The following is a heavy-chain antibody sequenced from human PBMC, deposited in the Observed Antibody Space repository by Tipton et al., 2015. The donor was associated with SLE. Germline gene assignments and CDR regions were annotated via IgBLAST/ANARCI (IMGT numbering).Heavy chain of an antibody. CDR2: IKSKTDGGTT. Sequence: SLRLSCAASGFTFSNAWMSWVRQAPGKGLEWVGRIKSKTDGGTTDYAAPVKGRFTISRDDSKNTLYLQMNSLKTEDTAVYYCTAKGKYYDSSGYYYHLRYYYYGMDVWGQGTTVPVSS. CDR1: GFTFSNAW. CDR3: TAKGKYYDSSGYYYHLRYYYYGMDV. D-gene: IGHD3-22*01. V-gene: IGHV3-15*01. J-gene: IGHJ6*02.